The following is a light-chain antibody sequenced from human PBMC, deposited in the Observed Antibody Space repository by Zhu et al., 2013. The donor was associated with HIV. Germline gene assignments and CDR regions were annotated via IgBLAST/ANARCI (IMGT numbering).Light chain of an antibody. V-gene: IGLV1-40*01. J-gene: IGLJ1*01. CDR3: SSYTSSSTLV. CDR1: SSNIGAGYA. CDR2: GNS. Sequence: QSVLTQSPSVSGAPGQRVTISCTGSSSNIGAGYAVHWYQQLPGTAPQLLIYGNSNRPSGVSNRFSVSKSGNTASLTISGLQAEDEADYYCSSYTSSSTLVFGTGTTVTVL.